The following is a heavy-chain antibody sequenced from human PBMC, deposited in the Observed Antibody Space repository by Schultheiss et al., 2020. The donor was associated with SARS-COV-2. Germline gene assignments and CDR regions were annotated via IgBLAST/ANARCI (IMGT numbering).Heavy chain of an antibody. Sequence: SQTLSLTCTVSGGSISSYYWSWIRQPPGKGLEWIGYIYYSGSTNYNPSLKSRVTISVDTSKNQFSLKLSSVTAADTAVYYCARGVTTGYPNWFDPWGQGTLVTVSS. CDR2: IYYSGST. CDR3: ARGVTTGYPNWFDP. V-gene: IGHV4-59*01. CDR1: GGSISSYY. D-gene: IGHD3-9*01. J-gene: IGHJ5*02.